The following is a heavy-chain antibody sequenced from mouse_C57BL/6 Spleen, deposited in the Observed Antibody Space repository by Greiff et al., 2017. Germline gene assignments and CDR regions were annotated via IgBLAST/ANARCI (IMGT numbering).Heavy chain of an antibody. CDR1: GYTFTSYW. J-gene: IGHJ2*01. CDR2: IHPNSGST. CDR3: ARFITTVVDYFDY. Sequence: VKLQQPGAELVKPGASVKLSCKASGYTFTSYWMHWVKQRPGQGLEWIGMIHPNSGSTNYNEKFKSKATLTVDKSSSTAYMQLSSLTSEDSAVYYCARFITTVVDYFDYWGQGTTLTVSS. V-gene: IGHV1-64*01. D-gene: IGHD1-1*01.